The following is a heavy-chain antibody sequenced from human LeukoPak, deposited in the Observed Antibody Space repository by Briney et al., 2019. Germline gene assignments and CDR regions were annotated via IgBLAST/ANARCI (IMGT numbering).Heavy chain of an antibody. CDR3: ARELNEITMIVSPEGAFDI. CDR1: GYTFTSYY. J-gene: IGHJ3*02. Sequence: ASVKVSCKXSGYTFTSYYMHWVRQAPGQGLEWMGIINPSGGSTSYAQKFQGRVTMTRDTSTSTVYMELSSLRSEDTAVYYCARELNEITMIVSPEGAFDIWGQGTMVTASS. V-gene: IGHV1-46*01. CDR2: INPSGGST. D-gene: IGHD3-22*01.